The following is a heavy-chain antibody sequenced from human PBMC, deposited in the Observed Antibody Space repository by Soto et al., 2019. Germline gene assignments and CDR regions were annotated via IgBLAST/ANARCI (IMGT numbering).Heavy chain of an antibody. CDR3: AREQVPQGYNWFDP. CDR2: IYYSGST. CDR1: GGSISSGDYY. Sequence: QVQLQESGPGLVKPSQTLSLTCTVSGGSISSGDYYWSWIRQPPGKGLEWIGYIYYSGSTYYNPSLKRRVTISVDTSKNQFSLKLTSVTAADTAVYYCAREQVPQGYNWFDPWGQGTLVTVSS. V-gene: IGHV4-30-4*01. J-gene: IGHJ5*02.